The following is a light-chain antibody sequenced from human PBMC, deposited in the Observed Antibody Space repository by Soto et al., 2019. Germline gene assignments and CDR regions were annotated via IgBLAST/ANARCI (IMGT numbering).Light chain of an antibody. CDR3: QQYNSYSQT. J-gene: IGKJ1*01. V-gene: IGKV1-5*03. CDR2: KAS. Sequence: MQMTQSPSTLSASVGDRLTITCRASQSISSWLAWYQQRPGKAPKLLIYKASTLKSGVPSRFSGSGSGTEFTLTISSLQPDDFATYYCQQYNSYSQTFGQGTKVDIK. CDR1: QSISSW.